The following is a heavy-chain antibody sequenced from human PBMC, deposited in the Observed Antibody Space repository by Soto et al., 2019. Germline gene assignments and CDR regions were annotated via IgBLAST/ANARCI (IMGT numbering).Heavy chain of an antibody. Sequence: QVQLVQSGAEVKKPGSSVKVSCKASGGTFSSYTISWVRQAPGQGLEWMGRIIPILGIANYAQKFQGRVTITADKSTSTAYMELSSLRSEDTAVYYCARREYCSGGSCYSFELYWGQGTLVTVSS. D-gene: IGHD2-15*01. CDR3: ARREYCSGGSCYSFELY. J-gene: IGHJ4*02. V-gene: IGHV1-69*02. CDR1: GGTFSSYT. CDR2: IIPILGIA.